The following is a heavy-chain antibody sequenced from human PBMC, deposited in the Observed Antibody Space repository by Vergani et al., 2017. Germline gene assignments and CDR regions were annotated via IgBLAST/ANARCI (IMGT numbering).Heavy chain of an antibody. J-gene: IGHJ5*02. D-gene: IGHD2-2*01. V-gene: IGHV4-31*03. CDR1: GGSISSGGYY. Sequence: QVQLQESGPGLVKPSQTLSLTCTVSGGSISSGGYYWSWIRQHPGKGLEWIGYIYYSGSTYYNPSLKSRVTISVDTSKNQFSLKLSSVTAADTAVDYCARLGPGIVVVPAAVNWFDPWGQGTLVTVSS. CDR2: IYYSGST. CDR3: ARLGPGIVVVPAAVNWFDP.